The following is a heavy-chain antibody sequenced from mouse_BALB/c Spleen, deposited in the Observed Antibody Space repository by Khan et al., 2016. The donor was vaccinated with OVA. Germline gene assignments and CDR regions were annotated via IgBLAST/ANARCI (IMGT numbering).Heavy chain of an antibody. V-gene: IGHV5-9-3*01. D-gene: IGHD2-2*01. CDR1: GFTFSTYG. CDR2: ISSGGHYT. J-gene: IGHJ4*01. CDR3: ARSLVDYHAMDY. Sequence: EVELVESGGGLVKPGGSLKLSCSASGFTFSTYGMSWVRQTPEKRLEWVATISSGGHYTFYPDSVKGRFTISRDNAKNTLYRQMSSLRSEDTAMYYCARSLVDYHAMDYWGQGTSVTVSS.